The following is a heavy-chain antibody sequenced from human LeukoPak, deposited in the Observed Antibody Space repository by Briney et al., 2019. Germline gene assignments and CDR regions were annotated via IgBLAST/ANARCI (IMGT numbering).Heavy chain of an antibody. D-gene: IGHD1-14*01. V-gene: IGHV3-30*03. Sequence: GGSLRLSCAASGFTFSSYGMHWVRQAPGKGLEWVAVISSDGSNKYYADSVKGRFTISRDNSKNTLYLQMNSLRAEDTAVYYCARVRGATIRIFDYWGQGTLVTVSS. J-gene: IGHJ4*02. CDR2: ISSDGSNK. CDR1: GFTFSSYG. CDR3: ARVRGATIRIFDY.